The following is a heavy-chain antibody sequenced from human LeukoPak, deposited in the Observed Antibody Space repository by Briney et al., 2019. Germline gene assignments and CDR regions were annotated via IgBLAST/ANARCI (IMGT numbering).Heavy chain of an antibody. J-gene: IGHJ4*02. Sequence: ASVKVSCKASGYTFTSYDINWVRQAPGQGLEWMGWINPNSGGTNYAQKFQGRVTMTRDTSISTAYMELSRLRSDDTAVYYCASTRGQGLRFLEWLPTNLDYWGQGTLVTVSS. V-gene: IGHV1-2*02. CDR3: ASTRGQGLRFLEWLPTNLDY. D-gene: IGHD3-3*01. CDR2: INPNSGGT. CDR1: GYTFTSYD.